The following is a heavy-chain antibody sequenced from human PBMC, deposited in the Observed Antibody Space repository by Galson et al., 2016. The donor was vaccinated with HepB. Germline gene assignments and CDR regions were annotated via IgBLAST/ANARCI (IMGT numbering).Heavy chain of an antibody. CDR1: GYTLTELS. CDR3: ATIKYNWKYPRDNWFDP. Sequence: SVKVSCKVSGYTLTELSMHWVRQAPGKGLEWMGGFDPENGETIYAQKFQGRVTMTEDTSTDTAYMELSSLRYEDTAVYYCATIKYNWKYPRDNWFDPWGQGTLVTVSS. V-gene: IGHV1-24*01. J-gene: IGHJ5*02. CDR2: FDPENGET. D-gene: IGHD1-7*01.